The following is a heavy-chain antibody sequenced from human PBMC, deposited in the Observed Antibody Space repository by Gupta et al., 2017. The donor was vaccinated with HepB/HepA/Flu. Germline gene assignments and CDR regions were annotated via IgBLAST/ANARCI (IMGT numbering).Heavy chain of an antibody. J-gene: IGHJ4*02. V-gene: IGHV3-66*01. CDR3: AARGDWTSAGVYFNA. CDR1: GFSVSGTY. D-gene: IGHD6-13*01. CDR2: SDSGEGT. Sequence: EVHLVDSGGGLVQPGGSLRLSCAASGFSVSGTYISWARQAPGKGMEWVSISDSGEGTFYAEYVKGRVTISRDISKNTVYFKMTSLRAEDTAVYRCAARGDWTSAGVYFNAWGQGVQVTVSS.